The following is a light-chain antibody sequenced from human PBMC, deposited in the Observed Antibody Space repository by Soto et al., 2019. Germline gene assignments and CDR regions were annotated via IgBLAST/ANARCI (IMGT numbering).Light chain of an antibody. CDR1: SSDVGAYDY. CDR2: EVS. Sequence: QSALTQPPSASGSPGQSVTISCTGTSSDVGAYDYVSWYQQHPGKAPKLMISEVSRRPSGVPDRFSGSKSGNTASLIVSGLQAEDEADYYRASWGGYNTLWVFGGGTKLTVL. V-gene: IGLV2-8*01. CDR3: ASWGGYNTLWV. J-gene: IGLJ3*02.